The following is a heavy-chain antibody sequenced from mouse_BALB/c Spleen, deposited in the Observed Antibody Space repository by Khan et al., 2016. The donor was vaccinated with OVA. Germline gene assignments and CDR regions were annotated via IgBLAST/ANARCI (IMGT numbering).Heavy chain of an antibody. Sequence: QVQLKQSGPGLVAPSQSLSITCTISGFSLTNYGVHWVRQPPGKGLEWLVLMWNDGSTTYNSALKSRLTISKDNSKSQVFLKMNSLQTDDTAMYFCARQPYYHYNIMDYWGQGTSVTFSS. D-gene: IGHD2-10*01. CDR2: MWNDGST. J-gene: IGHJ4*01. CDR3: ARQPYYHYNIMDY. CDR1: GFSLTNYG. V-gene: IGHV2-6-1*01.